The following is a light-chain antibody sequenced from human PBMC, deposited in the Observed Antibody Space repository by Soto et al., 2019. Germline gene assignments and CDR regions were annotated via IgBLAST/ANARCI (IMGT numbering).Light chain of an antibody. V-gene: IGKV1-39*01. CDR3: QRTYRIPYT. CDR1: QDISDY. J-gene: IGKJ2*01. Sequence: DIQMTQSPSSLSASVGDRVTITCRASQDISDYLNWYQQRPGQAPKLLIYAASNLQSGVPSRFTGSESGTDFTLTISSLQPEDFATFYCQRTYRIPYTFGQGTRVEI. CDR2: AAS.